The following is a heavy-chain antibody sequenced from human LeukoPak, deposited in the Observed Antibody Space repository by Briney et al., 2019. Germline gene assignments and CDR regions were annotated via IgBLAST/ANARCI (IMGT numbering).Heavy chain of an antibody. J-gene: IGHJ4*02. CDR3: ARRTTYYYDSSDHYYFDY. V-gene: IGHV5-51*01. CDR2: IYPGDSDT. D-gene: IGHD3-22*01. Sequence: GESLKISCKGSGYSFTSYWIGWVRQMPGKGLEWMGIIYPGDSDTRYSPSFQGQVTISADKSISTAYLQRSSLKASDTAMYYCARRTTYYYDSSDHYYFDYWGQGTLVTVSS. CDR1: GYSFTSYW.